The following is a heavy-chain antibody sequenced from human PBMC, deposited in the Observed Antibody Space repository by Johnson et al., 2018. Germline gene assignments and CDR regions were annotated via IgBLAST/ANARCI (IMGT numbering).Heavy chain of an antibody. CDR1: GFIFSDFY. V-gene: IGHV3-11*04. CDR3: ARGGVSLELRENDVFDF. Sequence: QVQLQESGGALVKPGGSLRLSCTASGFIFSDFYMSWIRQAPGKGLEWVAYMSTSGKTIYYADFVKGRFTISRDNAKKSLYLHMNSLRADDSAVFYCARGGVSLELRENDVFDFWGQGTMVTVSS. CDR2: MSTSGKTI. D-gene: IGHD3-3*01. J-gene: IGHJ3*01.